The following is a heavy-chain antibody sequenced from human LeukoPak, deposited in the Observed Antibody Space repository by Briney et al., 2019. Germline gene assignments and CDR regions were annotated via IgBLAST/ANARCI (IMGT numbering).Heavy chain of an antibody. Sequence: ASVKVSCKASGGTFSSYAISWVRQAPGQGLEWMGGIIPIFGTANYAQKFQGRVTITTDESTSTAYMELSSLRSEDTAVYYCARGFRDSSGYYPYYFDYWGQGTLVTVSS. CDR3: ARGFRDSSGYYPYYFDY. J-gene: IGHJ4*02. D-gene: IGHD3-22*01. CDR2: IIPIFGTA. CDR1: GGTFSSYA. V-gene: IGHV1-69*05.